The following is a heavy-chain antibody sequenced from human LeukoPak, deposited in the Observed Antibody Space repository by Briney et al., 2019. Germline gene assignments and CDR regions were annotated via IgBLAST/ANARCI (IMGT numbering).Heavy chain of an antibody. J-gene: IGHJ4*02. D-gene: IGHD6-6*01. CDR1: GGSISSLY. V-gene: IGHV4-59*08. Sequence: SETLSLTCSASGGSISSLYWSWIRQPPGKGLEWIGYIYYTGSTNYNPSLKSRVTMFVDMSKNQFSLRLSSVAAADTAVYYCARHRAYSSSSPFDYWGQGTLVTVSS. CDR2: IYYTGST. CDR3: ARHRAYSSSSPFDY.